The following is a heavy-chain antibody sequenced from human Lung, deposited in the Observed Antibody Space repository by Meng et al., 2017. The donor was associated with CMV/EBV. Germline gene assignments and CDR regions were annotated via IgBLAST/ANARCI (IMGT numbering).Heavy chain of an antibody. CDR3: AKGSSNYDILTD. CDR1: GFTFDDYA. D-gene: IGHD3-9*01. J-gene: IGHJ4*02. CDR2: ISWNSGSI. V-gene: IGHV3-9*01. Sequence: GGSXRLXCAASGFTFDDYAMHWVRQAPGKGLEWVSGISWNSGSIGYADSVKGRFTISRDNAKNSLYLQMNSLRAEDTALYYCAKGSSNYDILTDWGQGTLVTVS.